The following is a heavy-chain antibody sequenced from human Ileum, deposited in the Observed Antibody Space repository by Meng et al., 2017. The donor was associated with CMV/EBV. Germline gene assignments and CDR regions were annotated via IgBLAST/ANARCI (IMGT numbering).Heavy chain of an antibody. CDR3: ARGEMGGRYFDY. V-gene: IGHV7-4-1*02. CDR1: GYTGYNIN. D-gene: IGHD5-24*01. J-gene: IGHJ4*02. CDR2: IESNTGDT. Sequence: CKTSGYTGYNINIIWVRQAPEQGGEGMEWIESNTGDTTYAKGVTERLVSALGTSVTTAYPQISGVKAADHDVNYGARGEMGGRYFDYWGQGTLVTVSS.